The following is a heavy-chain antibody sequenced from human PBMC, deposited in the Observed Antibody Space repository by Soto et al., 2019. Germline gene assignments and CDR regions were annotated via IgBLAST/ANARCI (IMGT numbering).Heavy chain of an antibody. D-gene: IGHD6-6*01. J-gene: IGHJ6*02. CDR1: GYTFTSYY. V-gene: IGHV1-46*01. CDR3: ARARIAARGSYYYYGMDV. CDR2: INPSGGST. Sequence: QVQLVQSGAEVKKPGASVKVSCKASGYTFTSYYMHWVRQAPGQGLEWMGIINPSGGSTSYAEEFQGRVPVTRDTSTSTLYMDLSSLRCEDTAVYYCARARIAARGSYYYYGMDVWGQGTTVTVSS.